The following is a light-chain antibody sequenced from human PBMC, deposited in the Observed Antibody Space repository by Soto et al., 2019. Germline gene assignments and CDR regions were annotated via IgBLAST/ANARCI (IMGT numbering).Light chain of an antibody. CDR2: DVS. J-gene: IGLJ1*01. V-gene: IGLV2-14*01. Sequence: QSVLTQPASVSGSPGQSIAISCTGTSSDVGAYNHASWYQQHPGKAPELMIFDVSNRLSGVSDRFSGSKSGNTASLTISGLQAEDEADYYCCSFASRNTYVFGSGTKVTVL. CDR1: SSDVGAYNH. CDR3: CSFASRNTYV.